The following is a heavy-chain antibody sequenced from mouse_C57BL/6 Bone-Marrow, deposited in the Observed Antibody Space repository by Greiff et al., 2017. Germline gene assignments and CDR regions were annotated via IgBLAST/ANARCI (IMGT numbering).Heavy chain of an antibody. Sequence: VKLQESDAELVKPGASVKISCKVSGYTFTDHTIHWMKQRPEQGLEWIGYIYPRDGSTKYNEKFKGKATLTADKSSSTAYMQLNSLTSEDSAVYFWARDVGYYGSSYWYFDVWGTGTTVTVSS. D-gene: IGHD1-1*01. CDR3: ARDVGYYGSSYWYFDV. J-gene: IGHJ1*03. CDR1: GYTFTDHT. V-gene: IGHV1-78*01. CDR2: IYPRDGST.